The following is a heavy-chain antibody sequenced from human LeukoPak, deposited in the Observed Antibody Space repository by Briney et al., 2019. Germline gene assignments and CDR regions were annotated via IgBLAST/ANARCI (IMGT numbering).Heavy chain of an antibody. Sequence: TSETLSLTCSVSGDSVTSSYWNWIRQPPGKGLEWIGYVSADGTTNYSPSLRSRLIMSVDTAKNDISLILMSLTAADTAIYYCARLDCVLEGCYNHWGRGTLVTVAS. J-gene: IGHJ4*02. CDR2: VSADGTT. CDR3: ARLDCVLEGCYNH. CDR1: GDSVTSSY. V-gene: IGHV4-59*08. D-gene: IGHD2-15*01.